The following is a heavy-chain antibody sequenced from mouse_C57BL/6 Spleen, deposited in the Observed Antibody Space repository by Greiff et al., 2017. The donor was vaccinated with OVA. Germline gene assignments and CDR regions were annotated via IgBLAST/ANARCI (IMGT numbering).Heavy chain of an antibody. J-gene: IGHJ4*01. CDR2: IYPGSGST. Sequence: VQLQQSGAELVKPGASVKMSCKASGYTFTSYWITWVKQRPGQGLEWIGDIYPGSGSTNYNEKFKSKATLTVDTSSSTAYMQLSSLTSEDSAVYYCARREIYYGYDAYWGQGTSVTVSS. CDR3: ARREIYYGYDAY. D-gene: IGHD2-2*01. CDR1: GYTFTSYW. V-gene: IGHV1-55*01.